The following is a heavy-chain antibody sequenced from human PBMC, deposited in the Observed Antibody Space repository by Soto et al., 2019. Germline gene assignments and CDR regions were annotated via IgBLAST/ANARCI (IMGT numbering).Heavy chain of an antibody. J-gene: IGHJ6*03. CDR2: MNPNSGNT. D-gene: IGHD3-9*01. V-gene: IGHV1-8*01. CDR1: GYTLTSYD. Sequence: ASVKVSCKASGYTLTSYDINWVRQATGQGLEWMGWMNPNSGNTGYAQKFQGRVTMTRNTSISTAYMELSSLRAEDTAVYYCAKSRHTGYDILTGYSLVYMDVWGKGTTVTVSS. CDR3: AKSRHTGYDILTGYSLVYMDV.